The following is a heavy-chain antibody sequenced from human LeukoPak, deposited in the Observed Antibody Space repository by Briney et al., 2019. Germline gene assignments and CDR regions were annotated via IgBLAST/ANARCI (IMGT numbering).Heavy chain of an antibody. CDR2: IHDSGST. CDR1: GGTISSYY. Sequence: SETLSLTCTVSGGTISSYYWNWIRQPPGKGLEWIGYIHDSGSTKYNPSLKSRVTISVDTSKNQFSLKLSSVTAADTAVYYCARRNGDYHAFDIWGQGTMVTVSS. CDR3: ARRNGDYHAFDI. V-gene: IGHV4-59*08. D-gene: IGHD4-17*01. J-gene: IGHJ3*02.